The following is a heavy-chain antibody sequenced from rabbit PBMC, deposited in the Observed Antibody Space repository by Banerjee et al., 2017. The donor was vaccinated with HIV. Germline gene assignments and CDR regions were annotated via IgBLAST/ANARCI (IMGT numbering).Heavy chain of an antibody. CDR2: VDIDSRSTT. V-gene: IGHV1S45*01. J-gene: IGHJ4*01. D-gene: IGHD2-1*01. Sequence: QEQLEESGGDLVKPEGSLTLTCTASAFSFSNKYVMCWVRQAPGKGLEWIAGVDIDSRSTTAYASWARGRFTISRTSSTTVTLQMTSLTAADTATYFCARDGGTGDYLDGNFKLWGQGTLVTVS. CDR1: AFSFSNKYV. CDR3: ARDGGTGDYLDGNFKL.